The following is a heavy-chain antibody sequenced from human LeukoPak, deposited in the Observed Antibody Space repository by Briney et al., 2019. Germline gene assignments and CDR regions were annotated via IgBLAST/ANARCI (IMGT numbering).Heavy chain of an antibody. CDR2: IWYDGSNK. CDR3: ARDPPPPTTVTTEGYYYYYGMDV. Sequence: GGSLRLSCAASGFTFSSYGMHWVRQAPGKGLEWVAVIWYDGSNKYYADSVKGRFTISRDNSKNTLYLQMNSLRAEDTAVYYCARDPPPPTTVTTEGYYYYYGMDVWGQGTTVTVSS. V-gene: IGHV3-33*01. J-gene: IGHJ6*02. CDR1: GFTFSSYG. D-gene: IGHD4-17*01.